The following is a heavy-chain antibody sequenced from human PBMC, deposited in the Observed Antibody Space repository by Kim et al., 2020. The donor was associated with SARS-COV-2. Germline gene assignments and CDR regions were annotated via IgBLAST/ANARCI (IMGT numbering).Heavy chain of an antibody. V-gene: IGHV4-39*01. CDR2: IYYSGST. J-gene: IGHJ4*02. D-gene: IGHD6-13*01. CDR1: GGSISSSSYY. CDR3: ARLQQLSSIYYFDY. Sequence: SETLSLTCTVSGGSISSSSYYWGWILQPPGKGLEWIGSIYYSGSTYYNPSLKSRVTISVDTSKNQFSLKLSSVTAADTAVYYCARLQQLSSIYYFDYWGQGTLVTVSS.